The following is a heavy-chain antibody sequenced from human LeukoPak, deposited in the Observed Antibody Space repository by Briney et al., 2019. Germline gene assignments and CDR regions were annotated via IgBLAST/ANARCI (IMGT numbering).Heavy chain of an antibody. J-gene: IGHJ4*02. V-gene: IGHV3-30-3*01. D-gene: IGHD2-2*01. CDR2: ISYDGSNK. CDR1: GFTFSSYG. Sequence: GGSLILSCAASGFTFSSYGVNWVRQAPGKGLEWVAVISYDGSNKYYADSVKGRFTISRDNSKNPLYLQMNSLRAEDTAVYYCARANCSSTSCYIAIDFWGRGTLVTVSS. CDR3: ARANCSSTSCYIAIDF.